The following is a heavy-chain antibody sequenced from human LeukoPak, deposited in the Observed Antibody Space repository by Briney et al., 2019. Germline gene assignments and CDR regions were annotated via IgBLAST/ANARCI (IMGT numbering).Heavy chain of an antibody. J-gene: IGHJ3*02. D-gene: IGHD3-10*01. V-gene: IGHV3-53*05. Sequence: GGSLRLSCAASGFTVSSNYMTWVRQAPRKGLEWVSVIYSGGDTYYADSVKGRFTISRDNSKNTLYLQMSSLRAEDTAVYYCVMDYYYGSGSDAFDIWGQGTMVTVSS. CDR2: IYSGGDT. CDR3: VMDYYYGSGSDAFDI. CDR1: GFTVSSNY.